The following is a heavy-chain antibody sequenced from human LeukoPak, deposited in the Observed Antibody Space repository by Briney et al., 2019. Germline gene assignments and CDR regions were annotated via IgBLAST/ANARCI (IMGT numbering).Heavy chain of an antibody. Sequence: GGSLRLSCAASGFTFTNYAMSWVRQAPGKGLEWVSHISGSGGNTYYADSVKGRFTISRDNSKNTLYLQMNSLRAEDTAVYYCASTHLGYCSSASCQNDYWGQGTLVTVSS. J-gene: IGHJ4*02. CDR3: ASTHLGYCSSASCQNDY. D-gene: IGHD2-2*01. CDR1: GFTFTNYA. V-gene: IGHV3-23*01. CDR2: ISGSGGNT.